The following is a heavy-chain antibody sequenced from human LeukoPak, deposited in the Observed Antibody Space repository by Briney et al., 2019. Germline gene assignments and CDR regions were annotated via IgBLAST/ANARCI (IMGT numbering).Heavy chain of an antibody. J-gene: IGHJ5*02. CDR3: ARGPQWHDFWSGPLGWFGP. V-gene: IGHV1-69*05. CDR1: GGTFSSYA. Sequence: GASVKVSCKASGGTFSSYAISWVRQAPGQGLEWMGGIIPIFGTANYAQKFQGRVTITTDESTSTAYMELSSLRSEDTAVYYCARGPQWHDFWSGPLGWFGPWGQGTLVTVSS. CDR2: IIPIFGTA. D-gene: IGHD3-3*01.